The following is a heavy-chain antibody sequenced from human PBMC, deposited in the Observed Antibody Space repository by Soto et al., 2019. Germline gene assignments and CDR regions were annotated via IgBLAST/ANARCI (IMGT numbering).Heavy chain of an antibody. J-gene: IGHJ3*02. D-gene: IGHD3-3*01. Sequence: ASVKVSCKASGYTFTSYGISWVRQAPGQGLEWMGWISAYNGNTNYAQKLQGRVTMTTDTSTSTAYMELGSLRSDDTAVYYCARDGNDFWSGYGDDAFDIWGQGTMVTVSS. CDR3: ARDGNDFWSGYGDDAFDI. V-gene: IGHV1-18*01. CDR2: ISAYNGNT. CDR1: GYTFTSYG.